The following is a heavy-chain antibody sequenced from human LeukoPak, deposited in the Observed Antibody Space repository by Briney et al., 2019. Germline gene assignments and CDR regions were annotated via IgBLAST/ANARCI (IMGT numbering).Heavy chain of an antibody. V-gene: IGHV4-38-2*01. J-gene: IGHJ4*02. D-gene: IGHD4-23*01. CDR1: GYSVNSAYY. CDR2: LFPDLTT. Sequence: PSETLSLTCAVSGYSVNSAYYWGWIRRHPGKGLECIVNLFPDLTTEYNPSLKGRVTIALDTSNNLFSLRLTSVTAADMALYFCAGMTTVIRGRRFDSWGQGALVTVSS. CDR3: AGMTTVIRGRRFDS.